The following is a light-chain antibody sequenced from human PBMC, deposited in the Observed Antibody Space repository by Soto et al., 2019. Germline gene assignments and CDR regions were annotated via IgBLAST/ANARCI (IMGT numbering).Light chain of an antibody. CDR3: QQRSNWPPIP. V-gene: IGKV3-11*01. Sequence: EIVLTQSPATLSVSPGERATLSCRASQSVSSNLAWYQQKPGQAPRLLIYDASNRATGIPARFSSSGSGTDFTLTISSLEPEDFAVYYCQQRSNWPPIPFGQGTRLEIK. CDR1: QSVSSN. CDR2: DAS. J-gene: IGKJ5*01.